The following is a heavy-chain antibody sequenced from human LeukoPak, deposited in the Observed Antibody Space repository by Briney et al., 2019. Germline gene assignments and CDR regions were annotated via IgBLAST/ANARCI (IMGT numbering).Heavy chain of an antibody. CDR1: GFTFSSYA. CDR2: IWYDGSNK. J-gene: IGHJ4*02. CDR3: ARDRGLSLVRGVIVGKYYFDY. Sequence: GGSLRLSCAASGFTFSSYAMSWVRQAPGKGLEWLGIIWYDGSNKYYADSVKGRFTISRDNSKNTLYLQMSSLRVEDTAVYYCARDRGLSLVRGVIVGKYYFDYWGQGTVVTVSS. D-gene: IGHD3-10*01. V-gene: IGHV3-33*08.